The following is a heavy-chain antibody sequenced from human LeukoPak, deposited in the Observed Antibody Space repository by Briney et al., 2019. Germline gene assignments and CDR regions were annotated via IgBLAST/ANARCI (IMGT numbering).Heavy chain of an antibody. D-gene: IGHD3-22*01. CDR2: IYHSGST. CDR3: AREFYYDTHQTRFDP. CDR1: GGSISSGGYY. J-gene: IGHJ5*02. Sequence: KPSETLSLTCTVSGGSISSGGYYWSWIRQPPGKGLEWIGYIYHSGSTYYNPSLKSRVTMSVDRSKNQFSVKLTSVTAADTAVYYCAREFYYDTHQTRFDPWGQGTLVTVSS. V-gene: IGHV4-30-2*01.